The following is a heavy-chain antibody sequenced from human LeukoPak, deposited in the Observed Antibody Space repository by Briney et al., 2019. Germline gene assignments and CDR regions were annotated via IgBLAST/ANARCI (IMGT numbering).Heavy chain of an antibody. Sequence: GGSLRLPCAASGFTFSSYAMSWVRQAPGKGLEWVSAISGSGGSTYYADSVKGRFTISRDNAKNSLYLQMNSLRAEGTAVYYCASGDAFDIWGQGTMVTVSS. V-gene: IGHV3-23*01. CDR2: ISGSGGST. J-gene: IGHJ3*02. CDR3: ASGDAFDI. CDR1: GFTFSSYA.